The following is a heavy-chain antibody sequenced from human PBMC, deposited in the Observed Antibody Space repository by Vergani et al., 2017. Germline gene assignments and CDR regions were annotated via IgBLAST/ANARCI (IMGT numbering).Heavy chain of an antibody. Sequence: EVQLVESGGGLVQPGGSLRLSCAASGFTFSSYWMSWVRQAPGKGLEWVANIKQDGSEKYYVDSVKGRFTISRDNAKNSLYLQMNSLRAEDTAVYYCARDTRYSKDYYYYYYMDVWGKGTTVTVSS. V-gene: IGHV3-7*03. CDR2: IKQDGSEK. D-gene: IGHD4-11*01. CDR1: GFTFSSYW. CDR3: ARDTRYSKDYYYYYYMDV. J-gene: IGHJ6*03.